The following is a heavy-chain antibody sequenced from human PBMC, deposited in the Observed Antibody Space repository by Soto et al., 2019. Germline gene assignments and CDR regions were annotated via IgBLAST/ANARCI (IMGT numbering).Heavy chain of an antibody. Sequence: GSLRLSCAASGFTFSSYAMSWVRQPPGKGLEWIGYIYYSGSTNYNPSLKSRVTISVDTSKNQFSLKLSSVTAADTAVYYCARHPTVTPAFDIWGQGTMVTVSS. CDR2: IYYSGST. D-gene: IGHD4-17*01. CDR3: ARHPTVTPAFDI. J-gene: IGHJ3*02. CDR1: GFTFSSYA. V-gene: IGHV4-59*08.